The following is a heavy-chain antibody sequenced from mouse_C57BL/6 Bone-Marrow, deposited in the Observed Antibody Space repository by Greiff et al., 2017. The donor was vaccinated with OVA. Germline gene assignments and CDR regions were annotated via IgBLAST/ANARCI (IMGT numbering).Heavy chain of an antibody. D-gene: IGHD1-1*01. CDR1: GFTFSNYW. V-gene: IGHV6-3*01. CDR3: TGLYYYGRAFAY. J-gene: IGHJ3*01. CDR2: IRLKSDNYAT. Sequence: EVKVEESGGGLVQPGGSMKLSCVASGFTFSNYWMNWVRQSPEKGLEWVAQIRLKSDNYATHYAESVKGRFTISRDDSKSSVYLQMNNLSAEDTGIYYCTGLYYYGRAFAYWGQGTLVTVSA.